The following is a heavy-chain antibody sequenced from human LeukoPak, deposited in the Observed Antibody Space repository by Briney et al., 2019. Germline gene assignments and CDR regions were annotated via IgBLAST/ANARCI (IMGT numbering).Heavy chain of an antibody. J-gene: IGHJ4*02. CDR1: GYKLTSYG. V-gene: IGHV1-18*01. CDR2: ISTYNGDT. Sequence: ASVKVSCTASGYKLTSYGLSWVRQAPGQGLEWVGWISTYNGDTHYAEKFQDRVTLTTDATTSTTYLELRDLRSDDTAIFYCVRDIAHYSTLGSILYYFDFWGRGTLVTVSS. D-gene: IGHD3-10*01. CDR3: VRDIAHYSTLGSILYYFDF.